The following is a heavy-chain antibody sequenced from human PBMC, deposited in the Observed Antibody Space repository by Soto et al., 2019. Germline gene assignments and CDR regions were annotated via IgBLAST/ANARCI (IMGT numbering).Heavy chain of an antibody. CDR3: AKDKAEYYYYYYGMDV. Sequence: QPGGSLRLSCAASGFTFSSYGMHWVRQAPGKGLEWVAVISYDGSNKYYADSVKGRFTISRDNSKNTLYLQMNSLRAEDTAVYYCAKDKAEYYYYYYGMDVWGQGTTVTVSS. CDR1: GFTFSSYG. V-gene: IGHV3-30*18. CDR2: ISYDGSNK. J-gene: IGHJ6*02.